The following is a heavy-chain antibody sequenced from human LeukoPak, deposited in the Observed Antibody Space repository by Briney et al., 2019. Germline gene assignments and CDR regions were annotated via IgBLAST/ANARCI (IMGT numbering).Heavy chain of an antibody. J-gene: IGHJ4*02. CDR2: IWYDRSNK. CDR3: ARIRDGYNDY. D-gene: IGHD5-24*01. CDR1: AFTFSSYG. V-gene: IGHV3-33*01. Sequence: PGRSLRLSCAASAFTFSSYGMHWVRQAPGKGLEWVAVIWYDRSNKYYADSVKGRFTISRDTSKNTLYLQMNSLRAEDTAVYYCARIRDGYNDYWGQGTLVTVSS.